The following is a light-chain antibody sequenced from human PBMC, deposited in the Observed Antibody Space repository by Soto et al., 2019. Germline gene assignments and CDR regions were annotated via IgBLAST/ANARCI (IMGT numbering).Light chain of an antibody. V-gene: IGLV2-23*01. CDR1: SSDVGSYNF. Sequence: QSALTQPASVSGSPGQSITISCTGTSSDVGSYNFVSWYQQHSGKAPKLMIYEGSKRPSGVSNRFSGCKSGTTASLTISGLQAEDEADYYCCSYGGSSTYVFGTGTKLTVL. CDR3: CSYGGSSTYV. CDR2: EGS. J-gene: IGLJ1*01.